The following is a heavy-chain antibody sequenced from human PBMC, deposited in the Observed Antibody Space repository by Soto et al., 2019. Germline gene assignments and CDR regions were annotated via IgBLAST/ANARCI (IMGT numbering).Heavy chain of an antibody. Sequence: SETLSLTCTVSGGSISSYYWSWIRQPPGKGLEWIGYIYYSGSTNYNPSLKSRVTISVDTSKNQFSLKLSSVTAADTAVYYCARGFGVVNYYYYYYMDVWGKRTTVTVSS. J-gene: IGHJ6*03. CDR1: GGSISSYY. D-gene: IGHD3-3*01. V-gene: IGHV4-59*01. CDR3: ARGFGVVNYYYYYYMDV. CDR2: IYYSGST.